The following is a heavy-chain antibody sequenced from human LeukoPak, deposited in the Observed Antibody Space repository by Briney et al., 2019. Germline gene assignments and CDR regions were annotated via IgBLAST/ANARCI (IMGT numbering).Heavy chain of an antibody. CDR1: GGSISSSNW. Sequence: PSETLSLTCAVSGGSISSSNWWSWVRQPPGKGLEWIGEIYHSGSTNYNPSLKSRVTISVDKSKNQFSLKLSSVTAADTAVYYCARAVFTMVRGPNWFDPWGQGTLVTVSS. J-gene: IGHJ5*02. D-gene: IGHD3-10*01. CDR3: ARAVFTMVRGPNWFDP. V-gene: IGHV4-4*02. CDR2: IYHSGST.